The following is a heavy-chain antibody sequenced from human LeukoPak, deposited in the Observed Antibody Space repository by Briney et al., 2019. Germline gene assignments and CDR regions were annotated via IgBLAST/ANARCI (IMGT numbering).Heavy chain of an antibody. CDR1: GFTFSSYS. CDR2: ISSSVGYI. CDR3: ARDLITPDWTGIAEAGGSNL. V-gene: IGHV3-21*01. Sequence: EGSLTLSCAASGFTFSSYSMNWVRQAPGKGLEWVSSISSSVGYIYYADSVKGRFTISRDNAKKSLYLQMNSLRVEDTAVYYCARDLITPDWTGIAEAGGSNLWGQGTLVSVSS. D-gene: IGHD6-13*01. J-gene: IGHJ1*01.